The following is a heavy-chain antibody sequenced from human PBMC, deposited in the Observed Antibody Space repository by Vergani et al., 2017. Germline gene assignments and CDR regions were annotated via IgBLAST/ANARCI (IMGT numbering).Heavy chain of an antibody. CDR2: IIPIFGTA. CDR3: SSDQSPPSGGYVH. J-gene: IGHJ4*02. V-gene: IGHV1-69*01. D-gene: IGHD5-12*01. Sequence: QVQLVQSGAEVKKPGSSVKVSCKTSGGTFSSYAIIWVRQAPGQGLEWMGGIIPIFGTANYAQKFQGRVTINADELTSTAYMELTSLRSEDTAVYYCSSDQSPPSGGYVHWGQGTLVTVS. CDR1: GGTFSSYA.